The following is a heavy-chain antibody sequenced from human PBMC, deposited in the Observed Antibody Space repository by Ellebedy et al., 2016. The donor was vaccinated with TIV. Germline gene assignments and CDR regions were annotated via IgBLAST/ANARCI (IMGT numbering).Heavy chain of an antibody. D-gene: IGHD1-26*01. Sequence: GESLKISCAASGFTFSTYWMTWVRQAPGKGLEWVANIKQDGSSKYYVDSVKGRFTISSDNAKNSLYLQMNSLRAEDTAVYYCARWELDSATYYYLDQWGQGTLVTVSS. CDR1: GFTFSTYW. J-gene: IGHJ4*02. V-gene: IGHV3-7*01. CDR3: ARWELDSATYYYLDQ. CDR2: IKQDGSSK.